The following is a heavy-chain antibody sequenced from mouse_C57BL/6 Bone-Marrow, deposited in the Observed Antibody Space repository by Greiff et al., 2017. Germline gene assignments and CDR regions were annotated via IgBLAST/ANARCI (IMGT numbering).Heavy chain of an antibody. CDR3: AREKSMGYDYDDGY. Sequence: EVQLQESGPGLVKPSQSLSLTCSVTGYSITSGYYWNWIRQFPGNKLEWMGYISYDGSNNYNPSLKNRISITRDTSKNQFFLKLNSVTTEDTATYYCAREKSMGYDYDDGYWGQGTLVTVSA. CDR2: ISYDGSN. D-gene: IGHD2-4*01. CDR1: GYSITSGYY. J-gene: IGHJ3*01. V-gene: IGHV3-6*01.